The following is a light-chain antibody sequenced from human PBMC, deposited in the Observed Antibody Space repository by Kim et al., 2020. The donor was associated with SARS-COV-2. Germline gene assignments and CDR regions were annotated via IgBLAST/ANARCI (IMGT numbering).Light chain of an antibody. CDR3: QQYNNYPYT. CDR2: EAS. V-gene: IGKV1-5*03. J-gene: IGKJ2*01. CDR1: QSFSTW. Sequence: SASIGDRVTITCRASQSFSTWLAWYQQRPEKTPKLLISEASTLKSGVPSRFSGSESGAEFTLTITNLQPDDFATYYCQQYNNYPYTFGQGTKLEI.